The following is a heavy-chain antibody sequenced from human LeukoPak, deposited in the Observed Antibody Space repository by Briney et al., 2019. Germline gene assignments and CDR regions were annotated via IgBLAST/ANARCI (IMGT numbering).Heavy chain of an antibody. V-gene: IGHV3-23*01. J-gene: IGHJ4*02. CDR2: LSGTGNTA. D-gene: IGHD6-19*01. Sequence: GGSLRLSCAASGFTFTDYAMSWVRQAPGRGLEWVSTLSGTGNTAYYADSVKGRFTISRDNSKNTLFLQMNSLRDEDTAVYYCVKDSSAWSQCVDYWGQGTLVTVSS. CDR3: VKDSSAWSQCVDY. CDR1: GFTFTDYA.